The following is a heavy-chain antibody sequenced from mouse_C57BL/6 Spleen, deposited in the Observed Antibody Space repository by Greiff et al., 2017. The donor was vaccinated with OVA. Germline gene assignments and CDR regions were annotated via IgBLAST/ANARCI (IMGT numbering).Heavy chain of an antibody. Sequence: QVQLQQPGAELVKPGASVKLSCKASGYTFTSYWMHWVKQRPGQGLEWIGMIHPNSGSTNYNEKFKSKATLTVDKSSSTAYMQRSSLTSEDSAVYYCARKRDYDGGPFAYWGQGTLVTVSA. CDR2: IHPNSGST. D-gene: IGHD2-4*01. J-gene: IGHJ3*01. V-gene: IGHV1-64*01. CDR1: GYTFTSYW. CDR3: ARKRDYDGGPFAY.